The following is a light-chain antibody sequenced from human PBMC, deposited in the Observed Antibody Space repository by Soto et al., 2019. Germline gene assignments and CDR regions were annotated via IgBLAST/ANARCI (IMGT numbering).Light chain of an antibody. CDR3: SSYTYSLSPYV. Sequence: ALTQPASVSGSPRQSITISCTGTSSDVGGYNYVSWYQQHPGKAPKLMIYDVSNRPSGVSNRFSGSKSGNTASLTISGFQAEDEADYYASSYTYSLSPYVVGTGTKVPVL. CDR2: DVS. J-gene: IGLJ1*01. CDR1: SSDVGGYNY. V-gene: IGLV2-14*01.